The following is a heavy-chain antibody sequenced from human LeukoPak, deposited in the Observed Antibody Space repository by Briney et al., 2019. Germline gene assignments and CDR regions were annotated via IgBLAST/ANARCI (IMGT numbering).Heavy chain of an antibody. CDR1: GASISRTYYY. V-gene: IGHV4-39*01. Sequence: PSETLSLTCTVSGASISRTYYYWGWIRQPPGKGLEWIGSIHYGGSTYYSPSLESRVTISVDTSKNQFSLKLNSVTAADTAVYCCARHGSGSYYNILGVYYFDYWGQGTLVTVSS. CDR2: IHYGGST. J-gene: IGHJ4*02. CDR3: ARHGSGSYYNILGVYYFDY. D-gene: IGHD3-10*01.